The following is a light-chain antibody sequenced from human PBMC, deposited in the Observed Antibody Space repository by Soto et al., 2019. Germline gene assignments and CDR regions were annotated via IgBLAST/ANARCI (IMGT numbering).Light chain of an antibody. Sequence: DIQMTQSPSTLSASVGDRVTITCRASQSISSWLAWYQQKPGKAPKLLIYDASSVESGVPSRFSGSGSDTKFTLTISNLQPDDFAAYHSQQYNRYSLTFGGGTKVEIK. CDR1: QSISSW. V-gene: IGKV1-5*01. CDR3: QQYNRYSLT. J-gene: IGKJ4*01. CDR2: DAS.